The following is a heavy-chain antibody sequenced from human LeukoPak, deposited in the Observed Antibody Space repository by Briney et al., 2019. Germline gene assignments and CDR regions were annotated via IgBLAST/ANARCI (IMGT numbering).Heavy chain of an antibody. J-gene: IGHJ3*02. V-gene: IGHV1-18*01. CDR2: ISAYNGDT. CDR3: ARDEVVGGYHQGAFDI. D-gene: IGHD5-12*01. CDR1: GYTFHSYG. Sequence: ASVKVSCKASGYTFHSYGISCLRQAPGQRLEWMGWISAYNGDTKYAEKVQGRVTMTTDTSTSTAYMELRSLRSDDTAVYYCARDEVVGGYHQGAFDIWGQGTMVTVPS.